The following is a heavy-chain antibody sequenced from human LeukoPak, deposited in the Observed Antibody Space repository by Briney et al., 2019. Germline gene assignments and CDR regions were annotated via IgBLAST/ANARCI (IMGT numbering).Heavy chain of an antibody. CDR2: ISSSSTYI. D-gene: IGHD6-6*01. J-gene: IGHJ5*02. CDR3: ARVGGSSSRWFDP. V-gene: IGHV3-21*01. CDR1: GFTFSSYS. Sequence: GGSLRLSCAASGFTFSSYSMTWVRQAPGKGLEWVSSISSSSTYIYYADSVRGRFTISRDNAKNSLFLQMNSLRAEDTAVYYCARVGGSSSRWFDPWGQGTLVTVSS.